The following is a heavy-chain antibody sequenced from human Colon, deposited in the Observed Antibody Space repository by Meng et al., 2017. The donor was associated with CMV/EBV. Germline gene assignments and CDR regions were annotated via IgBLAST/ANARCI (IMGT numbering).Heavy chain of an antibody. J-gene: IGHJ6*02. Sequence: GESLKISCAASGFTFSRYWMSWVRQAPGKRLEWVSLIHASGTTYYADSVKGRFTISRDDSKNTLYLQMNSLRAEDTAVYYCARKPNYLGMDVWGHGTTVTVSS. CDR1: GFTFSRYW. CDR3: ARKPNYLGMDV. V-gene: IGHV3-53*01. CDR2: IHASGTT.